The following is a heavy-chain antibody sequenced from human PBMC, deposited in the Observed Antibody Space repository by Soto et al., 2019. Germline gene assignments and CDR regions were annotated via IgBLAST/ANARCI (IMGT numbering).Heavy chain of an antibody. D-gene: IGHD2-15*01. J-gene: IGHJ6*02. Sequence: GGSLRLSCTGSGFTFGDYAMSWSRQAPGKGLEWVGVIRSKAYGETTDYAASVKGRFTTFRDDSKSIAYLQMSSLQTEDTGVYYCTKYTYTSRYSYFGMDVWGHGTTVTVSS. V-gene: IGHV3-49*03. CDR3: TKYTYTSRYSYFGMDV. CDR2: IRSKAYGETT. CDR1: GFTFGDYA.